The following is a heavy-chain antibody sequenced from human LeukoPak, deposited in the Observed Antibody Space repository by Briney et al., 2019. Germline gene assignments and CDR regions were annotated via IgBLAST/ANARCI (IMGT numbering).Heavy chain of an antibody. J-gene: IGHJ5*02. CDR2: MNPKSGGR. CDR3: SREDPTDATPLDL. CDR1: GYTFIDYY. Sequence: GASVKVSCKASGYTFIDYYMHWVRQAPGQGLEWMGWMNPKSGGRNYAQKFLGRVTMTADTSNTTVYMQLSSLIFDDTAVYYCSREDPTDATPLDLWGQGVLVTVSS. V-gene: IGHV1-2*02. D-gene: IGHD4-17*01.